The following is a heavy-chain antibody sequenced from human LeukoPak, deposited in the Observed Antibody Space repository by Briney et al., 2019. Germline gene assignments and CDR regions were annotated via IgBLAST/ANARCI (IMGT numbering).Heavy chain of an antibody. D-gene: IGHD2-15*01. CDR1: GFTFSNYA. J-gene: IGHJ4*02. CDR2: ISGSGGGT. Sequence: GGSLRLSCAASGFTFSNYAMSCVRQAPGKGLEWVSTISGSGGGTYYADSVKGRFTISRDNSKNTLSLQMNSLRAEDTAVYYCAKDGFYCSGSSCYFDYWGQGTLVTVSS. CDR3: AKDGFYCSGSSCYFDY. V-gene: IGHV3-23*01.